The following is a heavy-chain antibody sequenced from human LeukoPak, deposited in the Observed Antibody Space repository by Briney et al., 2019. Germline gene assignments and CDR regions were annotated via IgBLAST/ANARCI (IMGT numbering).Heavy chain of an antibody. CDR1: DGDIYTSPYY. CDR3: ARQYGSGSYYNVLRLDY. V-gene: IGHV4-30-4*08. J-gene: IGHJ4*02. CDR2: IYYSGSI. D-gene: IGHD3-10*01. Sequence: PSETLSLTCTFSDGDIYTSPYYWGWIRQPPGKGLEWIGNIYYSGSIYYNPSLKSRVTMSVDTSKNQFSLKLSSVTAADTAVYYCARQYGSGSYYNVLRLDYWGQGTLVTVSS.